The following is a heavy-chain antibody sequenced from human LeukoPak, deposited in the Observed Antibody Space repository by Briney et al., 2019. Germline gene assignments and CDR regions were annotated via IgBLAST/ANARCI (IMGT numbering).Heavy chain of an antibody. D-gene: IGHD1-26*01. V-gene: IGHV4-59*08. CDR3: ARLSDLYNGTYLLDS. CDR2: GDHFGGA. CDR1: GNSVSSYY. Sequence: SETLSLTSSVSGNSVSSYYWSWIRQPPGKGLEWIGYGDHFGGAIYNPSLKSRVTISIDTSNNQFSLRLTSVTAADTAVYHCARLSDLYNGTYLLDSWSRGTLVTVSS. J-gene: IGHJ4*02.